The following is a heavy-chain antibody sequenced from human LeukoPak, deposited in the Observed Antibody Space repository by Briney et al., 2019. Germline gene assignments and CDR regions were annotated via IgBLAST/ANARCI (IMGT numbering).Heavy chain of an antibody. Sequence: GGSLRLSCAASGFTFSSYSMNWVRQAPGKGLEWVSYISSCSSTIYYADSVKGRFTISRDNAKNSLYLQMNSLRAEDTAVYYCARDAGWSARNFDYWGQGTLVTVSS. CDR2: ISSCSSTI. CDR1: GFTFSSYS. D-gene: IGHD2-8*01. CDR3: ARDAGWSARNFDY. J-gene: IGHJ4*02. V-gene: IGHV3-48*04.